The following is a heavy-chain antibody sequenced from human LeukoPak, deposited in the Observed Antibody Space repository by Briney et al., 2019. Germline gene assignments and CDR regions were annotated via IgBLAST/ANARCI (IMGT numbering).Heavy chain of an antibody. CDR3: ARGDGATNGYYYYYYMDV. CDR2: IYYSGST. Sequence: SETLSLTCTVSGGSISSYYWSWIRQPPGKGLEWIGYIYYSGSTNYNPSLKSRVTISVDTSKNQFSLKLSSVTAADTAVYYCARGDGATNGYYYYYYMDVGGKGTTVTVSS. D-gene: IGHD1-26*01. CDR1: GGSISSYY. V-gene: IGHV4-59*01. J-gene: IGHJ6*03.